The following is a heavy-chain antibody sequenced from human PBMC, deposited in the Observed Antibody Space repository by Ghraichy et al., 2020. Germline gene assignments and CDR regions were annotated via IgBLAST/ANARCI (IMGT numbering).Heavy chain of an antibody. J-gene: IGHJ4*02. D-gene: IGHD1-1*01. CDR3: ARDNNNWSVDY. CDR2: IDPRGRDT. Sequence: ASVKVSCKASGYSFGKSNMHWVRQAPGQRLEWMGIIDPRGRDTNYAQKFQGRLIMTWDMSTTTAYIELSSLKSQDTAVYYCARDNNNWSVDYWGQGTLVTGSS. V-gene: IGHV1-46*01. CDR1: GYSFGKSN.